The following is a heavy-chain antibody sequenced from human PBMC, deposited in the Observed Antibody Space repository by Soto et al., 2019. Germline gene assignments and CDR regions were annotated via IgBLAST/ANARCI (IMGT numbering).Heavy chain of an antibody. CDR3: ARWWMYAPRFDH. V-gene: IGHV4-30-2*01. CDR1: VGSISSGGYS. J-gene: IGHJ5*02. Sequence: QLQLQESGSGLVKPSQTLSLTCAVSVGSISSGGYSWSWIRQPPGKGLEWIGYIYHSGSTYYNPARKRRLTISVDRSKNEFSLKLSSVTGADTTVYYCARWWMYAPRFDHGGQGTLVTGSS. CDR2: IYHSGST. D-gene: IGHD2-8*01.